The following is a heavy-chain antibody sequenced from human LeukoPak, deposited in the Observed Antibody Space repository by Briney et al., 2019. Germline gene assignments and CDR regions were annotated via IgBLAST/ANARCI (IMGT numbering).Heavy chain of an antibody. J-gene: IGHJ4*02. Sequence: GESLKISCKGSGYSFTSYWIGWVRQMPGKGLGWVGIIYPGDSDSRYSPSFQGQVTISADKSISTAYLQWNSLKASDTAMYYCARLRDAYPDYWGQGTLITVSS. CDR2: IYPGDSDS. CDR1: GYSFTSYW. D-gene: IGHD5-24*01. V-gene: IGHV5-51*01. CDR3: ARLRDAYPDY.